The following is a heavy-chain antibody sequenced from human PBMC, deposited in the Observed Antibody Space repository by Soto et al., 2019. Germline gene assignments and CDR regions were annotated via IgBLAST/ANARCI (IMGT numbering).Heavy chain of an antibody. J-gene: IGHJ6*03. Sequence: GGSLRLSCAASGFTFSSYWMSWVRQAPGKGLEWVANIKQDGSEKYYVDSVKGRFTISRDNAKNSLYLQMNSLRAEDTAVYYCARDGYSSSSPWYYYYYMDVRGKGTTVTVSS. CDR2: IKQDGSEK. CDR1: GFTFSSYW. CDR3: ARDGYSSSSPWYYYYYMDV. V-gene: IGHV3-7*01. D-gene: IGHD6-13*01.